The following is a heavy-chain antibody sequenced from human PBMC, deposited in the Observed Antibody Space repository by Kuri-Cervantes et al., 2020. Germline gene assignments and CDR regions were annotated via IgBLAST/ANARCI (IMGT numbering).Heavy chain of an antibody. CDR3: ARTYCSSTSCYGEVDY. D-gene: IGHD2-2*01. V-gene: IGHV1-2*02. CDR2: INPNSGGT. J-gene: IGHJ4*02. CDR1: GYTFTGYY. Sequence: ASVKVSCKASGYTFTGYYMHWVRQAPGQGLEWMGWINPNSGGTNYAQKFQGRVTMTRDTSISTAYMELSRLRSDDTAVYYCARTYCSSTSCYGEVDYWGQGTLVTSPQ.